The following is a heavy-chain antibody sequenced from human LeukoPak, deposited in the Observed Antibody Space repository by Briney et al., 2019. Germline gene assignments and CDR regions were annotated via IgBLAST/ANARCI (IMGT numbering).Heavy chain of an antibody. V-gene: IGHV1-2*02. D-gene: IGHD3-22*01. Sequence: ASVKVSCKASGYTFTGYYMHWVRQAPGQGLEWMGWINPNSGGTNYAQKFQGRVTMTRDTSISTAYMELSRLRSDDTAVYYCARHYDSNGYRLGWIFDYWGQGTLVTVSS. CDR3: ARHYDSNGYRLGWIFDY. CDR2: INPNSGGT. CDR1: GYTFTGYY. J-gene: IGHJ4*02.